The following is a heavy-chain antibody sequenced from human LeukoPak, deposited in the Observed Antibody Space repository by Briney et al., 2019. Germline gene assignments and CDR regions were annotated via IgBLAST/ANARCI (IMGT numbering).Heavy chain of an antibody. Sequence: GGSLRLSCTVSGFTVSSNSMSWVRRAPGKGLEWVSFIYSDNTHYSDSVKGRFTISRDNSKNTLYLQMNSLRAEDAAVYYCVRDFHVRLYDTGGYSYWGQGTLVTVSS. CDR1: GFTVSSNS. D-gene: IGHD3-22*01. V-gene: IGHV3-53*01. J-gene: IGHJ4*02. CDR3: VRDFHVRLYDTGGYSY. CDR2: IYSDNT.